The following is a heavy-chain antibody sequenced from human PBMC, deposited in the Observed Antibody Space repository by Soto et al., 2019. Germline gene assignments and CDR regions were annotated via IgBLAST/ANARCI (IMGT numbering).Heavy chain of an antibody. CDR3: ASGALWFAEFDY. D-gene: IGHD3-10*01. V-gene: IGHV4-59*11. J-gene: IGHJ4*02. CDR1: GASTSSHY. Sequence: QVQLQESGPGLVKPSETLSLTCTVSGASTSSHYWSWIRHSPGKGLEWIGYIYDSGSTVYNPSLRSRVTITIDTSYNQFSLRLTSVTAADTAVYYCASGALWFAEFDYWGQGTAVTVSS. CDR2: IYDSGST.